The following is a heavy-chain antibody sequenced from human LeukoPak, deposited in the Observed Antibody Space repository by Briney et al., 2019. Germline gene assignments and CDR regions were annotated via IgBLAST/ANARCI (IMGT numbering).Heavy chain of an antibody. V-gene: IGHV4-59*13. CDR1: GASIRSYF. CDR3: ARGLVLATDGSFDL. CDR2: VYDNCIS. J-gene: IGHJ3*01. Sequence: SETLSLTCSVCGASIRSYFWRGMRQSPARGLEGIGYVYDNCISKFNPSLESRVTILGDRSKGQFSLKLRSVTAADTAVYYCARGLVLATDGSFDLWGPGTMVSVSS. D-gene: IGHD2-8*01.